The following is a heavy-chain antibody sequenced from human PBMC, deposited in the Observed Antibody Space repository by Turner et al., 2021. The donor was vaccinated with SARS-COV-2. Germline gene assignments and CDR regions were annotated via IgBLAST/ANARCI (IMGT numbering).Heavy chain of an antibody. CDR2: LNNRGST. V-gene: IGHV4-34*01. J-gene: IGHJ4*02. D-gene: IGHD2-15*01. Sequence: QVHLQPWVAGLLKPSETLSLPCAVSAGSFSAYYWGWIRHPPGKGLQWIGELNNRGSTSYKPSLKSRVTISVDTYKSQFYLKLNSVTAADTAVYYCARVVMIASTPANFDSWGQGTLVTVSS. CDR3: ARVVMIASTPANFDS. CDR1: AGSFSAYY.